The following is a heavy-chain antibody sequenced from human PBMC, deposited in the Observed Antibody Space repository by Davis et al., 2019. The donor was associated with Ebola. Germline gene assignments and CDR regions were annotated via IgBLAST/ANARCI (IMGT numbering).Heavy chain of an antibody. D-gene: IGHD1-26*01. Sequence: PGGSLRLSCKGSGYSFTSYWIGWVRQMPGKGLEWMGIIYPGDSDTRYSPSFQGQVTISADKSISTAYLQWSSLKASDTAMYYCARGDSGSYNPNYYFDYWGQGTLVTVSS. CDR1: GYSFTSYW. CDR3: ARGDSGSYNPNYYFDY. V-gene: IGHV5-51*01. CDR2: IYPGDSDT. J-gene: IGHJ4*02.